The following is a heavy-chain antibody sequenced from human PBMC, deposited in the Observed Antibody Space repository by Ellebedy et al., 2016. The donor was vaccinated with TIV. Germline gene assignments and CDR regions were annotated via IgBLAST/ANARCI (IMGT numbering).Heavy chain of an antibody. CDR3: ARGAFTVPTRRLYFDY. CDR1: GGSFSGYY. V-gene: IGHV4-34*01. Sequence: SETLSLTXAVYGGSFSGYYWTWIRQPPGKGLEWIGETSHSGSTTYNSSLKSRLSILADTSKNQFSLKLSSVTAADTAVYYCARGAFTVPTRRLYFDYWGQGTRVTVSS. D-gene: IGHD4-17*01. J-gene: IGHJ4*02. CDR2: TSHSGST.